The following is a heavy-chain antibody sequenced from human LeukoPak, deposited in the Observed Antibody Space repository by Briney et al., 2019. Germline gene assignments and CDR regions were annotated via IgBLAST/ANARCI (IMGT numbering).Heavy chain of an antibody. D-gene: IGHD1-26*01. CDR3: ARAGRSGSYYTPLDY. J-gene: IGHJ4*02. Sequence: GASVKVSCKASGGTFSSYAISWVRQAPGQGLEWMGGIIPIFGTANYAQKFQGRVTITTDESTSTAYMELSSLRSEDTAVYYCARAGRSGSYYTPLDYWGQGTLVTVSS. CDR2: IIPIFGTA. CDR1: GGTFSSYA. V-gene: IGHV1-69*05.